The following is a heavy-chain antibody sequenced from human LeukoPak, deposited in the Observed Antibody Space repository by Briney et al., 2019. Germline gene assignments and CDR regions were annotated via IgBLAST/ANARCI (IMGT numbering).Heavy chain of an antibody. Sequence: GGSLRLSCAASGFPFSNHTMSWVRQPPGKGLEWVSAISNGNTYYADSVRGRFTISRDDSKNMVYLQMNSLRDEDTALYYCVREAGYCASVCLKSNWFDPWGQGTLVTVSS. CDR3: VREAGYCASVCLKSNWFDP. D-gene: IGHD2-21*02. CDR2: ISNGNT. CDR1: GFPFSNHT. V-gene: IGHV3-23*01. J-gene: IGHJ5*02.